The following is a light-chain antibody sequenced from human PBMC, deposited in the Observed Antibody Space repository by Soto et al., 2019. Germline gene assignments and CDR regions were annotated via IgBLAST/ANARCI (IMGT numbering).Light chain of an antibody. Sequence: IVLTQSPATLSVSPGERVTLSCRASQSVSSLLAWNQQKPRQAPRLLVYDTSTRATGIPARLSGSGTGTDFTLTISSLQSEDFAIYYCQQYNTWPYTFGQGTKVDIK. CDR1: QSVSSL. V-gene: IGKV3-15*01. J-gene: IGKJ2*01. CDR3: QQYNTWPYT. CDR2: DTS.